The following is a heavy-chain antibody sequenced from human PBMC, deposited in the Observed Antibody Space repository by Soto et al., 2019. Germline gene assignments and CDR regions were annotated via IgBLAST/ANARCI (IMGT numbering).Heavy chain of an antibody. CDR2: ISYDGSNK. Sequence: QVQLVESWGGVVQPGRSLRLSCAASGFTFSSYGMHWVRQAPGKGLEWVAVISYDGSNKYYADAVKGRFTISRDNSKNTLYLQMNSLRAEDTAVYDCAKVLGSGWYGGWYYYYGMDVWGQGTTVTVSS. D-gene: IGHD6-19*01. CDR3: AKVLGSGWYGGWYYYYGMDV. CDR1: GFTFSSYG. V-gene: IGHV3-30*18. J-gene: IGHJ6*02.